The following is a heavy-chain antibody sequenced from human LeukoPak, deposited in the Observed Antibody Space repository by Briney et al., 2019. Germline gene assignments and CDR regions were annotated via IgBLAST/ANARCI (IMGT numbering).Heavy chain of an antibody. J-gene: IGHJ6*03. Sequence: GGSLRLSCAASGFTFDDYAMHWVRQAPGKGLEWVSAISGSGGSTYYADSVKGRFTISRDNSKNTLYLQMNSLRAEDTAVYYCAKDNYYYYMDVWGKGTTVTISS. CDR1: GFTFDDYA. V-gene: IGHV3-23*01. CDR3: AKDNYYYYMDV. CDR2: ISGSGGST.